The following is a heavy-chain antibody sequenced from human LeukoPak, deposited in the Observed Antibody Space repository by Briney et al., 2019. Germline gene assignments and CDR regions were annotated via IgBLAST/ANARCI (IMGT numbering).Heavy chain of an antibody. CDR2: ITGSGGNT. CDR1: GFTFSTYA. D-gene: IGHD6-13*01. J-gene: IGHJ6*02. Sequence: GGSLRLSCAASGFTFSTYAMGWVRQAPGMGLEWVSVITGSGGNTYYADSVKGRFTISKDNSKNTVYLQMSSLRVDDTAVYYCAKAASSSWPSYYYGMDVWGQGTTVTVSS. V-gene: IGHV3-23*01. CDR3: AKAASSSWPSYYYGMDV.